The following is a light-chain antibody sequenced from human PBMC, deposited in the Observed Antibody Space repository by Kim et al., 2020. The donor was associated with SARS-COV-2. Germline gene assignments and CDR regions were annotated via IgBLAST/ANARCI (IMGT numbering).Light chain of an antibody. V-gene: IGLV2-14*03. Sequence: GQSMTRSFAGTSSDVGGYSAVSWYQQHPGETPKLIIYDVTKRPSGVSDRFSGSKSGNTASLTISGLRTEDETDYYCSSFTNRYTYVCGTGTKVTVL. CDR2: DVT. CDR1: SSDVGGYSA. CDR3: SSFTNRYTYV. J-gene: IGLJ1*01.